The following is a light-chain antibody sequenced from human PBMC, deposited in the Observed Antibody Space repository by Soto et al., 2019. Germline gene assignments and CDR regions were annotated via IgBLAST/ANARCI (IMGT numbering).Light chain of an antibody. J-gene: IGKJ1*01. CDR2: WAS. CDR3: QQYYSNPQR. CDR1: QSVLYSSNNKNY. V-gene: IGKV4-1*01. Sequence: DILMTQSPDSLAVSLGERANINCKSSQSVLYSSNNKNYLGWYQQKPGQPPKLLIYWASTRESGVPDRFSSNCSGRVFPLTFCCLHSDDVGVCNCQQYYSNPQRFGQGTKVDI.